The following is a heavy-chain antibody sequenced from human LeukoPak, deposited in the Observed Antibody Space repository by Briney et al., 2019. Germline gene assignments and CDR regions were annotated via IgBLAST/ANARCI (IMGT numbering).Heavy chain of an antibody. V-gene: IGHV3-23*01. CDR3: AKPQKRDIVVVVASQAPDAFDI. D-gene: IGHD2-15*01. J-gene: IGHJ3*02. CDR2: ISGSGGST. Sequence: PGGSLRLSCAASGFIFSSYAMSWVRQAPGKGLEWVSAISGSGGSTYYADSVKGRFTISRDNSKNTLYLQMNSLRAEDTAVYYCAKPQKRDIVVVVASQAPDAFDIWGQGTMVTVSS. CDR1: GFIFSSYA.